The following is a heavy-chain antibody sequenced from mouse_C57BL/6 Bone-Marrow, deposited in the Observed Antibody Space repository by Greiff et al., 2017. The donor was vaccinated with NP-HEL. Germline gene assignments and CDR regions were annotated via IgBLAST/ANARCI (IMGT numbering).Heavy chain of an antibody. V-gene: IGHV1-80*01. D-gene: IGHD1-1*01. Sequence: QVQLKQSGAELVKPGASVKISCKASGYAFSSYWMNWVKEKPGKGLEWIGQIYPGDGDTKYNGKFKGKATLTADKSSSTAYMQVSSLTSEDSAVYFWARGDYGSSRFGDAMDYRGQGTSVTVSS. CDR2: IYPGDGDT. CDR3: ARGDYGSSRFGDAMDY. CDR1: GYAFSSYW. J-gene: IGHJ4*01.